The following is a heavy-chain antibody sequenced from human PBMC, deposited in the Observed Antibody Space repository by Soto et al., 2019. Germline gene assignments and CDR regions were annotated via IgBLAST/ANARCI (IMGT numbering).Heavy chain of an antibody. CDR2: IYYSGST. Sequence: QVQLQESGPGLVKPSQTLSLTCTVSGGSISSGGYYWSWIRQHPGKGLEWIGYIYYSGSTYYNPSLKSRVTITVDTSKNQFCLKLSSVTAADTAVYYCARQKVDYGDYHFDYWGQGTLVTVSS. CDR1: GGSISSGGYY. D-gene: IGHD4-17*01. V-gene: IGHV4-31*03. J-gene: IGHJ4*02. CDR3: ARQKVDYGDYHFDY.